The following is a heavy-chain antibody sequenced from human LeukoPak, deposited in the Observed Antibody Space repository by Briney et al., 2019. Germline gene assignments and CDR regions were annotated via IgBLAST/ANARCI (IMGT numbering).Heavy chain of an antibody. CDR2: IYSDGTT. J-gene: IGHJ2*01. D-gene: IGHD3-10*01. V-gene: IGHV3-53*01. Sequence: GGSLRLSCAVSGFTVSSNYMSWVRQAPGKGLEWVSVIYSDGTTYYADSVKGRFTISRDNSKNTLYLQMNTLRAEDTAVYYCARDRAPPTSWYFDFWGRGTLVTVSS. CDR3: ARDRAPPTSWYFDF. CDR1: GFTVSSNY.